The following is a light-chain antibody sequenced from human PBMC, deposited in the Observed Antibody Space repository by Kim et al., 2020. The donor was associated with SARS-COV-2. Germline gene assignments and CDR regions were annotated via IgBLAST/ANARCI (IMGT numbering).Light chain of an antibody. Sequence: ATINGKSSQSVLYSSSNKNYLAWYQQKPGQPPKLLIYWASSRESGVPDRFRGSGSGTDFTLTISSLQAEDVAVYYCQQYYSTPWTFGQGTKVDIK. CDR2: WAS. CDR3: QQYYSTPWT. CDR1: QSVLYSSSNKNY. J-gene: IGKJ1*01. V-gene: IGKV4-1*01.